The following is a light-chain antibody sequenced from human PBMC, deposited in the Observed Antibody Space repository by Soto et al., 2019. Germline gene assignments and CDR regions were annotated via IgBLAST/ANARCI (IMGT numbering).Light chain of an antibody. Sequence: EIVLTQSPGTLSLSPGERATLSCRASQSVSSSYLAWYQQKPGQAPRLLIYGASSRATGIPDRFSGSGSGTDLTLTISRLEPDDFAVYYCQQYGSSPAVTFGGGTKVEIQ. CDR1: QSVSSSY. CDR3: QQYGSSPAVT. V-gene: IGKV3-20*01. J-gene: IGKJ4*01. CDR2: GAS.